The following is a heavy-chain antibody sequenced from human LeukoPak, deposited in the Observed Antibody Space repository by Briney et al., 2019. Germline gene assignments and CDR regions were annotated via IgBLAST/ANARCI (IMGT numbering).Heavy chain of an antibody. Sequence: GGSLRLSCAASGFTFSSYWMSWVRQAPGKGLEWVANIKQEGSQKYYVGSVKGRFTISRDNAKNSLYLQMNSLRAEDTAVYYCARAYYGSGKMGGYFDYWGQGTLVTVSS. CDR2: IKQEGSQK. D-gene: IGHD3-10*01. V-gene: IGHV3-7*01. CDR1: GFTFSSYW. CDR3: ARAYYGSGKMGGYFDY. J-gene: IGHJ4*02.